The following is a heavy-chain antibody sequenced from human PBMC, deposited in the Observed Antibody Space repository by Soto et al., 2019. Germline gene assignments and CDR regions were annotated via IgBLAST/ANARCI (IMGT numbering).Heavy chain of an antibody. CDR2: TYYRSKWYN. CDR1: GDSVSSNTAA. CDR3: PQKLSTWAPDDHFYYGMDV. J-gene: IGHJ6*02. V-gene: IGHV6-1*01. Sequence: PSQTLSLTCGISGDSVSSNTAAWSWIRQSPSRGLEWLGRTYYRSKWYNDYAISVKSRVTITPDTSKNQFSLQLNSVTPDATAVYSCPQKLSTWAPDDHFYYGMDVGVPGTMDTV. D-gene: IGHD3-3*02.